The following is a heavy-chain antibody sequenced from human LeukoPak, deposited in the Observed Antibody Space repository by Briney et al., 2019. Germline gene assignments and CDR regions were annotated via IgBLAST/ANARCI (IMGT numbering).Heavy chain of an antibody. CDR1: GGTFSSYA. CDR3: ARGFRFGELPW. J-gene: IGHJ4*02. V-gene: IGHV1-69*04. CDR2: IIPILGIA. D-gene: IGHD3-10*01. Sequence: SVKVSCKASGGTFSSYAISWVRQAPGQGLEWMGRIIPILGIANYAQKFQGRVTITADKSTSTAYMELSSLRSEDTAVYYCARGFRFGELPWWGQGTLVTVSS.